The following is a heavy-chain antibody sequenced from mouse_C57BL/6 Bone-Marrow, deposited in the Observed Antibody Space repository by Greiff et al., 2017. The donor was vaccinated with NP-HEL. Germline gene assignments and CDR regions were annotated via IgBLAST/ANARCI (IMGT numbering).Heavy chain of an antibody. J-gene: IGHJ2*01. CDR3: ARGDDGYFQDY. D-gene: IGHD2-3*01. V-gene: IGHV1-4*01. CDR2: INPSSGYT. Sequence: QVQLKESGAELARPGASVKMSCKASGYTFTSYTMHWVKQRPGQGLEWIGYINPSSGYTKYNQKFKDKATLTADKSSSTAYMQLSSLTSEDSAVYYCARGDDGYFQDYWGQGTTLTVSS. CDR1: GYTFTSYT.